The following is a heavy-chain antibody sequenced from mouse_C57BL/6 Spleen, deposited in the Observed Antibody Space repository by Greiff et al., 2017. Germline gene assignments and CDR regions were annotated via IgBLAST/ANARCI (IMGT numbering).Heavy chain of an antibody. CDR1: GYTFTSYW. V-gene: IGHV1-53*01. D-gene: IGHD2-1*01. CDR3: ASVDGNHWDMDV. J-gene: IGHJ1*03. CDR2: INPTNGGT. Sequence: QVQLQQPGTELVKPGASVKLSCKASGYTFTSYWMHWVKQRPGQGLEWIGNINPTNGGTNYNEKFKSKATLTVDKSSSTAYMQLSSLTSEVSAVYYCASVDGNHWDMDVWGTGTTVTVSS.